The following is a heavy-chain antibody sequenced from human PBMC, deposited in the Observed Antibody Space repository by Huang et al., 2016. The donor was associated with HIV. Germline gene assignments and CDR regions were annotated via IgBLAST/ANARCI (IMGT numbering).Heavy chain of an antibody. Sequence: QVQLVQSGAEVKKPGASVKVSCRTSGYIFTDYYIHWVRQAHGQGLEWMGWVNPKSGATNQAQRVQGSVHMTTDTSTSAVYMELANLRSDDTAVYYCARAVVRGLIIRFDPWGQGTLVTVSS. V-gene: IGHV1-2*02. J-gene: IGHJ5*02. CDR2: VNPKSGAT. D-gene: IGHD3-10*01. CDR1: GYIFTDYY. CDR3: ARAVVRGLIIRFDP.